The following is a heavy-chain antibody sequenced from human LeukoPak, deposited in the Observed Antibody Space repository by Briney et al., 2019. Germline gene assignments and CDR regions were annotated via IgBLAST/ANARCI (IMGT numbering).Heavy chain of an antibody. CDR2: INHSVST. CDR3: ARTAAGLAIGDYYYGMDV. V-gene: IGHV4-34*01. J-gene: IGHJ6*04. CDR1: GGSFSGYN. D-gene: IGHD6-13*01. Sequence: SETLSLTCAVYGGSFSGYNSSSIRHPPQARLEWIGEINHSVSTNYTPPLKSRVTTSVDTSKNQFSLKLSSVTAADTAVYYCARTAAGLAIGDYYYGMDVWGKGTTVTVSS.